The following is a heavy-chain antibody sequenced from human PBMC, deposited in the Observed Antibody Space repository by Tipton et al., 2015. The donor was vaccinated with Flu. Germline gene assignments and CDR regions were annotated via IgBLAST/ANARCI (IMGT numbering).Heavy chain of an antibody. D-gene: IGHD4-11*01. CDR1: GGSISSGGYF. CDR3: ARRDFSNYVSDPKNWFDP. J-gene: IGHJ5*01. CDR2: IYYSGNT. Sequence: TLSLTCTVSGGSISSGGYFWSWIRQHPGKGLEWIGYIYYSGNTYRNPSLRSRVAISVDTSRNQFSLKLSSVTAADTAVYYCARRDFSNYVSDPKNWFDPWGQGTLVTVSS. V-gene: IGHV4-31*03.